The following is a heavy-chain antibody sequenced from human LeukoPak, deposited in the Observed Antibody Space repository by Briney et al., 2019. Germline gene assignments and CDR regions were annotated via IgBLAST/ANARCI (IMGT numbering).Heavy chain of an antibody. J-gene: IGHJ4*02. D-gene: IGHD1-26*01. CDR1: GFTFSSYW. V-gene: IGHV3-7*01. CDR2: IKQDGSER. CDR3: ARDGDGQLLPPYDY. Sequence: GGSLRLSCAASGFTFSSYWMSWVRQAPGKGLEWVANIKQDGSERYYVGSVKGRFTISRDDAKNSLYLQMNSLRAEDTAVYYCARDGDGQLLPPYDYWGQGTLVTVSS.